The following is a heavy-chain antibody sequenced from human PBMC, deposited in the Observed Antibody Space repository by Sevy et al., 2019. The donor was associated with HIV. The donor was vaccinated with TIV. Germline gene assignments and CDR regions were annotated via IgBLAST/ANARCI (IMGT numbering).Heavy chain of an antibody. D-gene: IGHD2-2*01. CDR2: FSYDGSNK. V-gene: IGHV3-30*04. CDR1: GFTFSSYA. CDR3: AGDWGGYCINTNCRPSYGMDV. Sequence: GGSLRLSCAASGFTFSSYAMHWVRQAPGKGLEWVAVFSYDGSNKYYADSVKGRFTISRDNSKNTLYLQMNSVRAEDTTVYYCAGDWGGYCINTNCRPSYGMDVWGQGTTVTVSS. J-gene: IGHJ6*02.